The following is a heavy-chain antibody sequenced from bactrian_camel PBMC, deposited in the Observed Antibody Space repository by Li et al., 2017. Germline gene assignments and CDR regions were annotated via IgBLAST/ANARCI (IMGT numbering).Heavy chain of an antibody. D-gene: IGHD3*01. CDR2: VNVGGGST. V-gene: IGHV3S40*01. J-gene: IGHJ4*01. Sequence: DVQLVESGGGSVRAGGSLRLACAVSGYTDPIRILAWFRQAPGKEREGVACVNVGGGSTGYADSAKGRFTISRANAENTLYLQVNSLKTDDTAMYYCVLNYYSGSWSFVYWGQGTQVTVS. CDR1: GYTDPIRI. CDR3: VLNYYSGSWSFVY.